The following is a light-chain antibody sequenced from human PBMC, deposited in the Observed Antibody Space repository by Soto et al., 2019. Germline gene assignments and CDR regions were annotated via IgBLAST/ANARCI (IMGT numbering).Light chain of an antibody. CDR2: DVS. V-gene: IGKV1-5*01. Sequence: DIQMTHSPSTLSASVGCRCTITCRASQSISNWLAWYKQKPGKAPTLLIYDVSRLESGVPSRLSGSGSGTEFTLTIDSLKPDDFATYYCQQYDNYYTFGQGTKVDIK. CDR1: QSISNW. CDR3: QQYDNYYT. J-gene: IGKJ2*01.